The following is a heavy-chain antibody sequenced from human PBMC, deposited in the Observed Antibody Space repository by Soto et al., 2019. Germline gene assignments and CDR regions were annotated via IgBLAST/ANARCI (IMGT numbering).Heavy chain of an antibody. CDR1: GYTFTSYG. CDR3: ARDRYCNGGSCYEYRLRGFGNYGMDX. Sequence: ASVKVSCKASGYTFTSYGISWVRQAPGQGLEWMGCISAYNGNTNYAHKLKGRVTMTTDTSTTKAYMELRSLRSDETAVYYCARDRYCNGGSCYEYRLRGFGNYGMDXWGQVTTVTVS. J-gene: IGHJ6*02. CDR2: ISAYNGNT. D-gene: IGHD2-15*01. V-gene: IGHV1-18*04.